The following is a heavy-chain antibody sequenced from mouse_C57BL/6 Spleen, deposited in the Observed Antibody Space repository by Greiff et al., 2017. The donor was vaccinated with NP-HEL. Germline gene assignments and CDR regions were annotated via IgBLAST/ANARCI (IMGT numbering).Heavy chain of an antibody. Sequence: EVMLVESGGGLVQPGGSLSLSCAASGFTFTDYYMSWVRQPPGKALEWLGFIRHKANGYTTEYNSSVKGRFTISRDNSQSILYLQMNALRAEDSATYYGARYPPFDGSEGYYAMDYWGQGTSVTVSS. J-gene: IGHJ4*01. CDR1: GFTFTDYY. V-gene: IGHV7-3*01. D-gene: IGHD1-1*01. CDR3: ARYPPFDGSEGYYAMDY. CDR2: IRHKANGYTT.